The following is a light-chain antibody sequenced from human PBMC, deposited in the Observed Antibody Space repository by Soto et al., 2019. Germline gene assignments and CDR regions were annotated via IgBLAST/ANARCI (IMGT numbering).Light chain of an antibody. V-gene: IGKV3D-20*02. J-gene: IGKJ1*01. CDR1: QSVSSSY. CDR3: QQRLEWPRT. Sequence: EIVLTQSPGTLSLSPGERATLSCRASQSVSSSYLAWYQQRPGQAPRLLIYDTSNRATGIPDRFSGRGSVTHFTLTITSLDPEDSAVYYCQQRLEWPRTFGQGTKVDIK. CDR2: DTS.